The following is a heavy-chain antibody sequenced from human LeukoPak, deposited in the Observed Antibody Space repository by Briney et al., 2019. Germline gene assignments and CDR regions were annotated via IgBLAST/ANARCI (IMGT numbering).Heavy chain of an antibody. CDR3: ARVPSTVVVTPTAFDY. J-gene: IGHJ4*02. D-gene: IGHD2-21*02. Sequence: SETLSLTCAVYGGSFSGYYWSWIRQPPGKGLEWIGEINHSGSTNYNPSLKSRVTISVDTSKNQFSLKLSSETAADTAVYYCARVPSTVVVTPTAFDYWGQGTLVTVSS. V-gene: IGHV4-34*01. CDR2: INHSGST. CDR1: GGSFSGYY.